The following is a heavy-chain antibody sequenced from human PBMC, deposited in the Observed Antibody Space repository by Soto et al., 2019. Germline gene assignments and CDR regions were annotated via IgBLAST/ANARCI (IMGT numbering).Heavy chain of an antibody. V-gene: IGHV3-30*18. CDR3: SKLGYSGYDYSSGPYYYGMDV. CDR1: GFTFSSYG. J-gene: IGHJ6*02. Sequence: GGSLRLSCAASGFTFSSYGMHWVRQAPGKGLEWVAVISYDGSNKYYADSVKGRFTISRDNSKNTLYLQMNSLRAEDTAVYYCSKLGYSGYDYSSGPYYYGMDVWGQGTTVTV. CDR2: ISYDGSNK. D-gene: IGHD5-12*01.